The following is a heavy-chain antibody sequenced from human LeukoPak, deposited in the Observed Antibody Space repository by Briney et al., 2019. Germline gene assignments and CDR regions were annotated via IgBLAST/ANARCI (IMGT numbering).Heavy chain of an antibody. V-gene: IGHV4-39*01. D-gene: IGHD2-2*01. CDR1: GGSISSSTYY. J-gene: IGHJ3*02. CDR3: ARHLGCRSISCPYDGFDI. Sequence: SETLSRTCTVSGGSISSSTYYWGWIRQPPGKGLEWIGSIYYSGSTYYNPSLQSRVTISVDTSKNQFSLKVSSVTAADTAVYYCARHLGCRSISCPYDGFDIWGQGTMVTVSS. CDR2: IYYSGST.